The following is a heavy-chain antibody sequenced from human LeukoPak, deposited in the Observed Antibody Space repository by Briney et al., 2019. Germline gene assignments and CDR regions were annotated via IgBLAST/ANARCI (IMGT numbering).Heavy chain of an antibody. CDR1: GGSFSGYY. D-gene: IGHD1-26*01. J-gene: IGHJ5*02. CDR3: ARGVGARRGNWFDP. V-gene: IGHV4-34*01. Sequence: SETLSLTCAVYGGSFSGYYWSWIRQPPGKGLEWTGEINHSGSTNYNPSLKSRVTISVDTSKNQFSLKLSSVTAADTAVYYCARGVGARRGNWFDPWGQGTLVTVSS. CDR2: INHSGST.